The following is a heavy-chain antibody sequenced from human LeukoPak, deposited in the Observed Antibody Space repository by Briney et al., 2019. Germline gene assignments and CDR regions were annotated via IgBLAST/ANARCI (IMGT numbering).Heavy chain of an antibody. CDR3: AKDNARDGYNWSFDY. CDR1: GFTFDDYA. D-gene: IGHD5-24*01. Sequence: GGSLRLSCAASGFTFDDYAMHWVRQAPGKGLEWVSGISWNSGSIGYADSVKGRFTISRDNAKNSLYLQMNSLRAEDTALYYCAKDNARDGYNWSFDYWGQGTLVTVSS. CDR2: ISWNSGSI. V-gene: IGHV3-9*01. J-gene: IGHJ4*02.